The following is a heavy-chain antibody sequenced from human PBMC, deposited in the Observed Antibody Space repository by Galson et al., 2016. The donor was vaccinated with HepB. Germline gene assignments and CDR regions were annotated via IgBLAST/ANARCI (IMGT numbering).Heavy chain of an antibody. D-gene: IGHD2-15*01. CDR2: IWNDGRTT. J-gene: IGHJ5*01. Sequence: SLRLSCATSGLSFSVRGMHWVRQAPGKGLEWVAVIWNDGRTTYYGDSVKGRFIISRDNSRETLYLQMNSLRVDDTAIYYCATDGPPTVVVGAALDSWGQGTLVTVYS. V-gene: IGHV3-33*01. CDR1: GLSFSVRG. CDR3: ATDGPPTVVVGAALDS.